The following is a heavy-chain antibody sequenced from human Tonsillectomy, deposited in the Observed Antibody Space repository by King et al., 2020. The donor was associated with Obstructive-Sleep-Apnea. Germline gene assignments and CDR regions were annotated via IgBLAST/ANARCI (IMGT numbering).Heavy chain of an antibody. Sequence: VQLVESGGGVVQPGRSLRLSCAASGFTFSSYAMHWVRQAPGKGLEWVAIISYDGSITYHADSVKGRFTISRDNSKNTLYLQMNSLRAEDTAMYFCARDYGTFDSPTGAFDIWGQGTMVTVSS. CDR2: ISYDGSIT. CDR3: ARDYGTFDSPTGAFDI. V-gene: IGHV3-30*04. J-gene: IGHJ3*02. D-gene: IGHD4-17*01. CDR1: GFTFSSYA.